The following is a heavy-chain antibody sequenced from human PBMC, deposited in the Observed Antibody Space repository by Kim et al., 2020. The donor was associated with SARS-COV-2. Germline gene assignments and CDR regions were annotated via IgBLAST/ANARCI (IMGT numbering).Heavy chain of an antibody. V-gene: IGHV3-33*01. Sequence: GGSLRLSCAASGFSFSDYGMHWVRQAPGKGLEWVAVIWYDGSDKYYSDSVKGRFTISRVNSKNTLYLQMNSLRAEDTAVYYCARDRGMTTVATDYWGQGT. D-gene: IGHD4-4*01. CDR3: ARDRGMTTVATDY. J-gene: IGHJ4*02. CDR2: IWYDGSDK. CDR1: GFSFSDYG.